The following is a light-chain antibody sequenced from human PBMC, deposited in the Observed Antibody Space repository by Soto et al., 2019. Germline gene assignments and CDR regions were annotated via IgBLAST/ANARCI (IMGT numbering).Light chain of an antibody. J-gene: IGLJ2*01. CDR2: ATR. CDR3: QSSDTSLSGTEV. V-gene: IGLV1-40*01. CDR1: SSNIGADYD. Sequence: QSVLTQPPSVSGAPGQRVTISCTGSSSNIGADYDVHWYQQLPGTAPKLLIHATRYRPSGVPDRFSASKSGTSASLAITGLQAEDEADYYCQSSDTSLSGTEVFGGGTKLTVL.